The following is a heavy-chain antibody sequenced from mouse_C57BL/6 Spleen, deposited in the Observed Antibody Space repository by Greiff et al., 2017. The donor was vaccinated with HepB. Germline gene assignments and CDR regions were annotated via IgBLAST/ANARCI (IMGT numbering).Heavy chain of an antibody. CDR1: GYAFSSSW. J-gene: IGHJ4*01. Sequence: QVQLQQSGPELVKPGASVKISCKASGYAFSSSWMNWVKQRPGKGLEWIGRIYPGDGDTNYNGKFKGKATLTADKSSSTAYMQLSSLTSEDSAVYFCARPVKRGAMDYWGQGTSVTVSS. CDR2: IYPGDGDT. V-gene: IGHV1-82*01. D-gene: IGHD1-1*01. CDR3: ARPVKRGAMDY.